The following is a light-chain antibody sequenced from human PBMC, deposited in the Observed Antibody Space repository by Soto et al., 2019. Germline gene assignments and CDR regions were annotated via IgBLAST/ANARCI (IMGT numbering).Light chain of an antibody. CDR2: DAS. V-gene: IGKV3-11*01. Sequence: EIVLTQSPAILSMSPGERATLSCRASQSVSSYFAWYQQKPGQAPRLLIYDASNRATGVPARFSGSGSGTDFTLTINSLEPEDFAVYYCQQRRYWPVTFGQGTKVDI. CDR3: QQRRYWPVT. J-gene: IGKJ1*01. CDR1: QSVSSY.